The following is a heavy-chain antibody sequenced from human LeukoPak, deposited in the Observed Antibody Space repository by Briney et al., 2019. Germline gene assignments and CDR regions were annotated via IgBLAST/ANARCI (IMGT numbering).Heavy chain of an antibody. J-gene: IGHJ4*02. CDR3: ARVPRSSGTYWLDPYYFDY. Sequence: SGTLSLTCTVSGASINNYYWSWIRQPPGKGLEWIGYISYSGSTNYNPSPKSRVTISIDTSTKQFFLRLSSVTAADTAVYYCARVPRSSGTYWLDPYYFDYWGQGTLVTVSS. CDR2: ISYSGST. CDR1: GASINNYY. V-gene: IGHV4-59*01. D-gene: IGHD1-26*01.